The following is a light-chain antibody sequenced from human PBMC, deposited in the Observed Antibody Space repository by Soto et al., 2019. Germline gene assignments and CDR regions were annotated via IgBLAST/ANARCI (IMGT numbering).Light chain of an antibody. CDR1: QSVSSGS. Sequence: EIVLTQSPGTVSVSPGERATLSCRASQSVSSGSLAWYQQKPGQAPRLLIYGAFSRATGIPDRFSGSGSGTDFTLNISRLEPEDFAVYYCQQYGSSRPLTFGGGTKVEIK. J-gene: IGKJ4*01. V-gene: IGKV3-20*01. CDR2: GAF. CDR3: QQYGSSRPLT.